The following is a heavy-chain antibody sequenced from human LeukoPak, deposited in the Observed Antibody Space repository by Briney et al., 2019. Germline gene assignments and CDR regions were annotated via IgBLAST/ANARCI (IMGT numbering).Heavy chain of an antibody. V-gene: IGHV4-34*01. CDR1: GGSSSGSY. CDR3: ARVGCSSTSWYNWFDL. J-gene: IGHJ5*02. CDR2: INHSRST. D-gene: IGHD2-2*01. Sequence: PETLSLTCAVYGGSSSGSYWSWIRQPPGKGLERIGEINHSRSTNYTPSIKRRVTMSVAPSKKMFSLTLSFGTAADTDPYTCARVGCSSTSWYNWFDLWGQGTLVTVPS.